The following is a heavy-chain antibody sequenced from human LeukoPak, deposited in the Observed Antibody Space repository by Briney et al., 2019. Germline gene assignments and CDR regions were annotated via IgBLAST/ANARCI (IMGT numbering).Heavy chain of an antibody. J-gene: IGHJ5*02. CDR3: APYFPDRGS. Sequence: PGGSLRLSCAASGFTFSTYWMTWVRQAPGKGLEWVANINRDASEKNYVDSVKGRFTISGDNAKNSLYLQMNNLRAEDTAVYYCAPYFPDRGSWGQGTLVTVSS. V-gene: IGHV3-7*01. D-gene: IGHD2/OR15-2a*01. CDR2: INRDASEK. CDR1: GFTFSTYW.